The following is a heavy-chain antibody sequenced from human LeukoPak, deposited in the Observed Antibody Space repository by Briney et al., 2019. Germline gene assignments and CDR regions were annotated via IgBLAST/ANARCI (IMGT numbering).Heavy chain of an antibody. D-gene: IGHD3-22*01. V-gene: IGHV4-59*12. CDR3: ARIALYDTSGHNYFDY. CDR1: GGSISSYY. Sequence: PSGTLSLTRTVSGGSISSYYWSWIRQPPGKGLEWIGYIYYSGSTNYNPSLKSRVTISVDTSKNQFSLKLSSVTAADTAMYYCARIALYDTSGHNYFDYWGQGTLVTVSS. CDR2: IYYSGST. J-gene: IGHJ4*02.